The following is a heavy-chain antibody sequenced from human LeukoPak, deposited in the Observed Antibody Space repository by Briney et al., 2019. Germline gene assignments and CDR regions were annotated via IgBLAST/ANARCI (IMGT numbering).Heavy chain of an antibody. D-gene: IGHD6-19*01. V-gene: IGHV3-48*01. CDR1: GFTFSSYA. J-gene: IGHJ4*02. CDR3: AKSSSSGWYFDY. CDR2: ISSGSNTI. Sequence: PGGSLRLSCAASGFTFSSYAMNWVRQAPGKGLEWVSYISSGSNTIYYADSVKGRFTISRDNAKNSLYLQMNSLRAEDTAVYYCAKSSSSGWYFDYWGQGTLVTVSS.